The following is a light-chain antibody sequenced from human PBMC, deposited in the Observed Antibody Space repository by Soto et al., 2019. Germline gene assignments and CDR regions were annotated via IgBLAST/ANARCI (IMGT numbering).Light chain of an antibody. CDR1: QSVSSF. J-gene: IGKJ5*01. Sequence: EIVLTQSPATLSLSPGERATLSSSVSQSVSSFLAWYQQKPGQAPRLLIYDASNRATGIPARFSGSGSGTDFTLTISSLEPEDSAVYYCQQRNIWPPVTFGQGTRLEIK. V-gene: IGKV3-11*01. CDR2: DAS. CDR3: QQRNIWPPVT.